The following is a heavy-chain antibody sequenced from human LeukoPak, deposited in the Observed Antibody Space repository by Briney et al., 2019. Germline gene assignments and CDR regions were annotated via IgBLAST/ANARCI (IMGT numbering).Heavy chain of an antibody. J-gene: IGHJ1*01. CDR3: ARALSGTYGLFQH. CDR2: IYYSGST. CDR1: GGSISNYY. D-gene: IGHD1-26*01. Sequence: SETLSLTSTVSGGSISNYYWSWIRQPPGKGLEWIGYIYYSGSTYYNPSPRSRVSISVDTSKNQFSLNLNSVTAADTAVYYCARALSGTYGLFQHWGQGTLVTVSS. V-gene: IGHV4-59*01.